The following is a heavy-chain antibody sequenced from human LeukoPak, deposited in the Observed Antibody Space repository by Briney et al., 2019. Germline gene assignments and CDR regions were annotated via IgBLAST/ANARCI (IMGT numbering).Heavy chain of an antibody. CDR3: ARARGWIGGVIVAQIDY. J-gene: IGHJ4*02. Sequence: GGSLRLSCAASGFTVSSNYMSWIRQAPGKGLEWVSYISSSGSTIYYADSVKGRFTISRDNAKNSLYLQMNSLRAEDTAVYYCARARGWIGGVIVAQIDYWGQGTLVTVSS. CDR2: ISSSGSTI. D-gene: IGHD3-16*02. V-gene: IGHV3-11*04. CDR1: GFTVSSNY.